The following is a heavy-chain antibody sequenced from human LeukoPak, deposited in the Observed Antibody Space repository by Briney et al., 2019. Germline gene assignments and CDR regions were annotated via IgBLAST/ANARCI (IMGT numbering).Heavy chain of an antibody. CDR2: IKTAGSAP. CDR1: GFTFSSHY. CDR3: VRDKSAWAGDY. J-gene: IGHJ4*02. D-gene: IGHD3-3*01. V-gene: IGHV3-74*01. Sequence: GSLRLSCAASGFTFSSHYMQWVRQAPGKGLVWVSGIKTAGSAPRYADSVKGRFTISRDNAKDTLYLQMNSLRAEDTAIYYCVRDKSAWAGDYWGQGTLVTVSS.